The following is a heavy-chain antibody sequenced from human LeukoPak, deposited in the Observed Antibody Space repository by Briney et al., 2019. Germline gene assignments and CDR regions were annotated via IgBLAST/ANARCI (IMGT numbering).Heavy chain of an antibody. V-gene: IGHV3-15*01. J-gene: IGHJ1*01. CDR2: IKSKTDGGTT. CDR3: TTAVKRDSSGYYYVYAEFFQH. Sequence: GGSLRLSCAASGFTFSNAWMSWVRQAPGKGLEWVGRIKSKTDGGTTDYAAPVKGRFTISRDDSKNTLYLQMNSLKTEDTAVYYCTTAVKRDSSGYYYVYAEFFQHWGHGTLVTVSS. D-gene: IGHD3-22*01. CDR1: GFTFSNAW.